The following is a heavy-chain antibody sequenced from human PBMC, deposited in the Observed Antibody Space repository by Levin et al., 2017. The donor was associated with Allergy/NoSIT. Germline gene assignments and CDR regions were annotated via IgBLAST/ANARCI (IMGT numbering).Heavy chain of an antibody. CDR2: IRSKVYAGTT. CDR1: GFTFDVYA. Sequence: GESLKISCTASGFTFDVYAMSWVRQAPGKGLEWVGFIRSKVYAGTTELAASVKGRFTISRDDSKSIAYLQMNSLKTEDTAVYYCTRSGRDNSGYSNDWWGQGTLVTVSS. V-gene: IGHV3-49*04. CDR3: TRSGRDNSGYSNDW. D-gene: IGHD3-22*01. J-gene: IGHJ4*02.